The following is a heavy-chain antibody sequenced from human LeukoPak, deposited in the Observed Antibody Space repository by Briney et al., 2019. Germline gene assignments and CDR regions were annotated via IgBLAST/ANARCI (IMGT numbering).Heavy chain of an antibody. CDR1: GGTFSSYA. CDR3: ARDREGYSSSSFRFDY. V-gene: IGHV1-69*13. D-gene: IGHD6-6*01. CDR2: IIPIFGTA. Sequence: ASVKVSCTASGGTFSSYAISWVRQAPGQGLEWMGGIIPIFGTANYAQKFQGRVTITADESTSTAYMELSSLRSEDTAVYYCARDREGYSSSSFRFDYWGQGTLVTVSS. J-gene: IGHJ4*02.